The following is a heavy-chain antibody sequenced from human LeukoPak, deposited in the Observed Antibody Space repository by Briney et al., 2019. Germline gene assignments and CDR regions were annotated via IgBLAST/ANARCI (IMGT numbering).Heavy chain of an antibody. J-gene: IGHJ4*02. CDR2: INPSGGST. V-gene: IGHV1-46*03. Sequence: ASVKVSCKASGYTFTSYYMHWVRQAPGQGLEWMGIINPSGGSTSYAQKFQDRVTMPRGTSTSTVYMELSSLRSEDTAVYYCARAPALNLWCGENYFDYWGQGTLVTVSS. CDR3: ARAPALNLWCGENYFDY. CDR1: GYTFTSYY. D-gene: IGHD3-10*01.